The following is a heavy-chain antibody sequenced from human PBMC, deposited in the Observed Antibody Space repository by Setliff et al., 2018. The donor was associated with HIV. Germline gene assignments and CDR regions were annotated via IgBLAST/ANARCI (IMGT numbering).Heavy chain of an antibody. CDR1: GFTFSDAW. CDR3: TKDTSPQPPDFDS. D-gene: IGHD2-2*01. J-gene: IGHJ4*02. V-gene: IGHV3-11*04. CDR2: IRGDGGST. Sequence: GGSLRLSCAAPGFTFSDAWMSWVRQAPGKGLEWVSTIRGDGGSTYYADSVKGRFTISRDNAKNSLYLQMNSLRAEDTAVYYCTKDTSPQPPDFDSWGQGTLVTVSS.